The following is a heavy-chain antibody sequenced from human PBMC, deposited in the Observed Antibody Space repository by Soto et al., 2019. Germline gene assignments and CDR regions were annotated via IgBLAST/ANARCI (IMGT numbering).Heavy chain of an antibody. CDR2: KHHSGST. V-gene: IGHV4-4*02. Sequence: QVHLQESGPGLVKPSGTLSLTCGVSGGSINNGYWWTWVRQPPGKGLEWMGEKHHSGSTNYNLSLKSRVSISLDKSKTQFSLILSSVTAAGTAVYYGAYGSGWWRLDVWGQGTTVTVSS. J-gene: IGHJ6*02. CDR3: AYGSGWWRLDV. CDR1: GGSINNGYW. D-gene: IGHD6-19*01.